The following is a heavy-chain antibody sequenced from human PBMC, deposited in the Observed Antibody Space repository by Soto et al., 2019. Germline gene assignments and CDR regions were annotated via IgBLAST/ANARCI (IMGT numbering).Heavy chain of an antibody. D-gene: IGHD5-18*01. CDR1: GGTFSSYT. CDR2: IIPILGIA. Sequence: QVQLVQSGAEVKKPGSSVKVSCKASGGTFSSYTISWVRQAPGQGLEWMGRIIPILGIANYAQKFQGRVTITANKSTSTAYMELSSLRSEDTAVYYCARDSSATVDTAMATDYWGQGTLVTVSS. V-gene: IGHV1-69*08. J-gene: IGHJ4*02. CDR3: ARDSSATVDTAMATDY.